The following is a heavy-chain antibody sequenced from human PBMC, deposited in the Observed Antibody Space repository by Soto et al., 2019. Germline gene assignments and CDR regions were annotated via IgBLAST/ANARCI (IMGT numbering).Heavy chain of an antibody. J-gene: IGHJ6*02. CDR1: GFTFSSYE. Sequence: GGSLRLSCAASGFTFSSYEMNWVRQAPGKGLEWVSYISSSGSTIYYADSVKGRFTISRDNAKNSLYLQMNSLGAEDTAVYYCARDFWSGYYNYYYGMDVWGQGTTVTVSS. CDR3: ARDFWSGYYNYYYGMDV. V-gene: IGHV3-48*03. CDR2: ISSSGSTI. D-gene: IGHD3-3*01.